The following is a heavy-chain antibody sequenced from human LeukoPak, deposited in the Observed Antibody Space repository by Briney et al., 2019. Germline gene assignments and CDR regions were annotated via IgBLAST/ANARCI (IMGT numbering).Heavy chain of an antibody. V-gene: IGHV3-43D*03. CDR2: ISRDGGST. D-gene: IGHD5-18*01. Sequence: GGSLRLSCAASGFAFDDYAMHWVRQGPGKGLECVSLISRDGGSTYYADSVKGRFTISRDNGKNSLYLQMNSLRAEDTAVYYCAKGEYSYGYLFGSWGQGTLVTVSS. CDR3: AKGEYSYGYLFGS. J-gene: IGHJ4*02. CDR1: GFAFDDYA.